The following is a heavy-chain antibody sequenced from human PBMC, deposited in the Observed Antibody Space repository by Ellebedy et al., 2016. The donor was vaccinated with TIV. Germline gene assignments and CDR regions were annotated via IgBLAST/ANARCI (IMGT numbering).Heavy chain of an antibody. CDR2: IKSKIDGGTT. Sequence: GESLKISCAASGFTFSNAWMSWVRQGPGKGLEWVGHIKSKIDGGTTDYAEPVKGRFSISRHDSKKTVYLQMDRLRTEDTGVYYCATDMSGSYRSFDFWGQGTLVSVSS. CDR1: GFTFSNAW. D-gene: IGHD1-26*01. V-gene: IGHV3-15*01. CDR3: ATDMSGSYRSFDF. J-gene: IGHJ4*02.